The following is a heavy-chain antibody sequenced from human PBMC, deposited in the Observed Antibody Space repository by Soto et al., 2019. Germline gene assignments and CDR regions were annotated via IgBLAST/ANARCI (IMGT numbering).Heavy chain of an antibody. J-gene: IGHJ4*02. CDR2: IYHSGST. CDR1: GGSISSGGYS. V-gene: IGHV4-30-2*01. D-gene: IGHD3-22*01. Sequence: QLQLQESGSGLVKPSQTLSLTCAVSGGSISSGGYSWSWIRQPPGKGLEWIGYIYHSGSTYYNPSLKSRVTRSVDRSKNQFSLTLSSVTAADTAVYYCASAFGSSGYRWGQGTLVTVSS. CDR3: ASAFGSSGYR.